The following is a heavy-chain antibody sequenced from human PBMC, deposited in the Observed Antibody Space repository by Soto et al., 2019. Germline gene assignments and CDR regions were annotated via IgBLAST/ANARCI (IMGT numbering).Heavy chain of an antibody. V-gene: IGHV3-48*03. D-gene: IGHD1-7*01. CDR1: GLTFSTYE. Sequence: SXRLSFEAAGLTFSTYEMNWVRQAPGKGLEWVSYIGGGGSPIFYADSVKGRFTISRDNAKRSLYLQMNSLRAEDTAIYYCASKIFGTTHFDYWGQGALVTVSS. J-gene: IGHJ4*02. CDR3: ASKIFGTTHFDY. CDR2: IGGGGSPI.